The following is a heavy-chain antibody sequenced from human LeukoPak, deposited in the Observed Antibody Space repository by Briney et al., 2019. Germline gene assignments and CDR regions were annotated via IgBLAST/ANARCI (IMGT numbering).Heavy chain of an antibody. CDR3: ARDRVLLWFGEYD. Sequence: ASVKVSCKASGYTFTGYYMHWVRQAPGQGLEWMGWINPNSGGTNYAQKFQGRVTMTRDTPISTAYMELSRLRSDDTAVYYCARDRVLLWFGEYDWGQGTLVTVSS. CDR2: INPNSGGT. CDR1: GYTFTGYY. D-gene: IGHD3-10*01. V-gene: IGHV1-2*02. J-gene: IGHJ4*02.